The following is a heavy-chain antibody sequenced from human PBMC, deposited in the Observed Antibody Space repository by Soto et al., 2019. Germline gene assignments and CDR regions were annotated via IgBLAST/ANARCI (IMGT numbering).Heavy chain of an antibody. CDR1: GGSISGYY. J-gene: IGHJ5*02. CDR2: VYYSGST. CDR3: AMTVTTLYTWFDP. Sequence: SETLSLTCTVSGGSISGYYWSWIRQSPEKGLKWIGRVYYSGSTKYNPSLKSRVTISVDTSKNQFSLNLRSVTAADTAVYYCAMTVTTLYTWFDPWGQGILVTVSS. V-gene: IGHV4-59*08. D-gene: IGHD4-4*01.